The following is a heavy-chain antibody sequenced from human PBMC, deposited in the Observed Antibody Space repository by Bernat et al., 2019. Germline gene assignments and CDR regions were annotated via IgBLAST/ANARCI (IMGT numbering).Heavy chain of an antibody. Sequence: QVQLVESGGGLVKPGGSLRLSCAASGFTFSDYYMNWIRQAPGRGLEWLSYISSSGLTTYYADSVKGRFTISRDNANNSLYLQMSSLRAEDTAVYYCARGAYHIVDATTGAFDIWGQGTMVTVSS. V-gene: IGHV3-11*01. J-gene: IGHJ3*02. CDR2: ISSSGLTT. D-gene: IGHD1-26*01. CDR3: ARGAYHIVDATTGAFDI. CDR1: GFTFSDYY.